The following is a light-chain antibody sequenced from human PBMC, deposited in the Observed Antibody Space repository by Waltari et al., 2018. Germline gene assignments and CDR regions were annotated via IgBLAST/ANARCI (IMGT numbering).Light chain of an antibody. CDR2: GAS. Sequence: EIVLTQSPGTLSLSTGERATLSCRASQSVSRTLAWYQQKPGQAPKRLIYGASIRATGIPDRFTGSGSGTDFSLTISSLEPEDFAIYFCQHYVRLPATFGQGTKVEIK. V-gene: IGKV3-20*01. CDR1: QSVSRT. J-gene: IGKJ1*01. CDR3: QHYVRLPAT.